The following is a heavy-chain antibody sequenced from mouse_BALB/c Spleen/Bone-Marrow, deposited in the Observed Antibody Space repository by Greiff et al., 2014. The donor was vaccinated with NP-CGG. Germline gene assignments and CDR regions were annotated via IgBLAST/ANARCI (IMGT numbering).Heavy chain of an antibody. J-gene: IGHJ4*01. V-gene: IGHV1S56*01. D-gene: IGHD6-2*01. CDR3: ARSLSRYAMDY. Sequence: VKLQESGPELVKPGASVGISCKASGYTFTSYYIHWVKQRPGQGLEWIGWIYPGNVNTKYNEKFKGKATLTADKSSSTAYMQLSSLTSEDSAVYFCARSLSRYAMDYWGQGASVTVSS. CDR2: IYPGNVNT. CDR1: GYTFTSYY.